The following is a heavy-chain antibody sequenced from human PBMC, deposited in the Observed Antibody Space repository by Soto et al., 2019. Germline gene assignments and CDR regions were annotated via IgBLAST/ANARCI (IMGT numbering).Heavy chain of an antibody. J-gene: IGHJ4*02. CDR3: ARGFWSGPFDY. Sequence: QVQLVESGGGVVQPGRSLRLSCAASGFTFSSYGMHWVRQAPGKGLEWVAVIWSDGSNKYYADSVKRRFTISRDNSKNTRYLQINSLRAEDTAVYYCARGFWSGPFDYWGQGTLVTVSS. V-gene: IGHV3-33*01. D-gene: IGHD3-3*01. CDR2: IWSDGSNK. CDR1: GFTFSSYG.